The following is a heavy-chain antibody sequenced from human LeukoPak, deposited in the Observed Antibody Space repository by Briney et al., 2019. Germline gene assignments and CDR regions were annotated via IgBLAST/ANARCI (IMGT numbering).Heavy chain of an antibody. D-gene: IGHD4-23*01. V-gene: IGHV4-39*07. J-gene: IGHJ4*02. CDR1: GGSISSSSYY. CDR3: ARELTTVENYFDY. CDR2: IYYSGST. Sequence: PSETLSLTCTVSGGSISSSSYYWGWIRQPPGRGLEWIGSIYYSGSTYYNPSLKSRVTISVDTSKNQFSLKLSSVTAADTAVYYCARELTTVENYFDYWGQGTLVTVSS.